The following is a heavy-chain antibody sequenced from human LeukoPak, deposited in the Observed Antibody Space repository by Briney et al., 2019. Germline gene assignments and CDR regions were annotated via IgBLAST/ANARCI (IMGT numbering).Heavy chain of an antibody. D-gene: IGHD1-26*01. CDR3: ARDRRWELLHAFDI. J-gene: IGHJ3*02. V-gene: IGHV4-34*01. CDR1: GGSFSGYY. Sequence: PSETLSLTCAVYGGSFSGYYWSWIRQPPGKGLEWIGEINHSGSTNYNPSLKSRLTISVDTSKNQFSLKLSSVTAADTAVYYCARDRRWELLHAFDIWGQGTMVTVSS. CDR2: INHSGST.